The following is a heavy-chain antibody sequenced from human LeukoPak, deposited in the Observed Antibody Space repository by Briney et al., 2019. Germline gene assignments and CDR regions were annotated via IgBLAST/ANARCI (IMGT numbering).Heavy chain of an antibody. CDR1: GFTFSSYG. CDR3: AKEWDSGDPRYFDY. V-gene: IGHV3-30*02. D-gene: IGHD4-17*01. CDR2: IRYDGSNK. Sequence: PGGSLRLSCAASGFTFSSYGMHWVRQAPGKGLEWVAFIRYDGSNKYYADSVTGRFTIYRHNSKKPLNLQMNSLSAEDTAVYYCAKEWDSGDPRYFDYWGQGTLVTVSS. J-gene: IGHJ4*02.